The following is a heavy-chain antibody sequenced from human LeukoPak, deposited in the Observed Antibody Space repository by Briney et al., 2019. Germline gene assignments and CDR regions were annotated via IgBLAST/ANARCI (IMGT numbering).Heavy chain of an antibody. D-gene: IGHD3-10*01. CDR2: INPNSGGT. CDR3: ARDPIYYGSGSYYLDY. V-gene: IGHV1-2*02. J-gene: IGHJ4*02. Sequence: ASVKVSCKASGYTFTGYYMHWVRQAPGQGLEWMGWINPNSGGTNYAQKFQGRVTMTRDTSISTAYMELSRLRSDDTAVYYCARDPIYYGSGSYYLDYWGQGTLVTVSS. CDR1: GYTFTGYY.